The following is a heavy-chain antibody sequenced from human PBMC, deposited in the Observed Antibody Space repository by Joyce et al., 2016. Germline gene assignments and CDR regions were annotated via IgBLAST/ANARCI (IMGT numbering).Heavy chain of an antibody. V-gene: IGHV4-39*01. CDR3: ARQLCSGGNCYSRATCFDP. Sequence: QMQVQESGPGLVKPSETLSLTCAVSGGSLSSDNYYWGWIRQPPGKGLEWIGIIYYTGNAYYNSSLRSRVPMSVDTSKNQFSRTLSSVTAADTAVYYCARQLCSGGNCYSRATCFDPWGQGTLVTVSS. CDR1: GGSLSSDNYY. D-gene: IGHD2-15*01. J-gene: IGHJ5*02. CDR2: IYYTGNA.